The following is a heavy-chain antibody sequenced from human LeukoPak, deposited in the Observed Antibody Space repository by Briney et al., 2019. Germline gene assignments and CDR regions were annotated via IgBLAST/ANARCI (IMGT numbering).Heavy chain of an antibody. CDR3: AKVGGLAVAGTDNWMDP. CDR1: GGSFSGYY. J-gene: IGHJ5*02. V-gene: IGHV4-34*01. Sequence: SETLSLTCAVYGGSFSGYYWSWIRQPPGKGLEWTGNIHYSGKTYYNPSLMGRVTISIDTSKNQFSLKLSSVTAADTAVYSCAKVGGLAVAGTDNWMDPWGQGTLVTVSS. CDR2: IHYSGKT. D-gene: IGHD6-19*01.